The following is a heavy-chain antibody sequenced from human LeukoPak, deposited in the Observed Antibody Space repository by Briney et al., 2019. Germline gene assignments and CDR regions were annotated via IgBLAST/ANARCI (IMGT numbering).Heavy chain of an antibody. V-gene: IGHV1-2*02. J-gene: IGHJ4*02. CDR2: INPNSGGT. CDR1: GYTFTGYY. D-gene: IGHD5-18*01. CDR3: ASYVDTAMAYDY. Sequence: ASVKLSCKASGYTFTGYYMHWVRQAPGQGLEWMGWINPNSGGTNYAQKFQGRVTMTRDTSISTAYMELSRLRSDDTAVYYCASYVDTAMAYDYWGQGTLVTVSS.